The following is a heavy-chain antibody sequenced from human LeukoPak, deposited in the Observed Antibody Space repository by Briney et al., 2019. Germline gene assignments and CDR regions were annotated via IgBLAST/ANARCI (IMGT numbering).Heavy chain of an antibody. Sequence: GGSLRLSCAASGFTFSSYAMSWVRQAPGKGLEWVSAISGSGISTNYADSVKGRFTISRDNSKSTLYLQINSLRAEDTAVYYCAKDRLSSARGYFDYWGQGTLVTVSS. CDR3: AKDRLSSARGYFDY. CDR1: GFTFSSYA. V-gene: IGHV3-23*01. D-gene: IGHD6-19*01. CDR2: ISGSGIST. J-gene: IGHJ4*02.